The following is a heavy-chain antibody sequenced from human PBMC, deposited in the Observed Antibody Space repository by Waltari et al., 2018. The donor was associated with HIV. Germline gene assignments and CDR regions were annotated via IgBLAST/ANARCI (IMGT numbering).Heavy chain of an antibody. J-gene: IGHJ4*02. CDR1: GFLFPSYT. Sequence: AQFLESGGGLGRPGGDLELSCIPSGFLFPSYTMSWGRQPPGKGLEWVSSISRSASATYYADSVKGRATISRDNSMDMLSLHIKSLRVDDTAVYHCVTSGYNFVEFGHRLDFWGRGILVTVS. V-gene: IGHV3-23*01. CDR3: VTSGYNFVEFGHRLDF. D-gene: IGHD5-18*01. CDR2: ISRSASAT.